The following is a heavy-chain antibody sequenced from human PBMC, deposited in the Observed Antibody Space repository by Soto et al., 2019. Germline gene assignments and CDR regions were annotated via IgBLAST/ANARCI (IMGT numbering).Heavy chain of an antibody. V-gene: IGHV4-31*08. CDR1: GGSISRGGYY. CDR3: SKSCGCYFTY. D-gene: IGHD2-21*01. J-gene: IGHJ4*02. Sequence: QVQLQESGPGLVKPSQTLSLTCTVSGGSISRGGYYWSWFRHHPGKGLEWIGYIYYSGSTYYNPSLRTAVTLSVDTSKNPFSLKVSSVAAADTAVYYCSKSCGCYFTYWGQGTLVTVSS. CDR2: IYYSGST.